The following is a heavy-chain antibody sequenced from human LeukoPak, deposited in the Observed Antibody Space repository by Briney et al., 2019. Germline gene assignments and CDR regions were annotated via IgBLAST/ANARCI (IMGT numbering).Heavy chain of an antibody. CDR2: ISGTGGST. Sequence: GGSLILSCAASGFIFSSSAMTWVRQAPGKGLEWVSAISGTGGSTVYAVSVKGRLTISRDNSKNTLYLQMSSLRDEDTAIYYCTKGGSYAPFDYWGQGTLVTVSS. CDR1: GFIFSSSA. CDR3: TKGGSYAPFDY. J-gene: IGHJ4*02. D-gene: IGHD1-26*01. V-gene: IGHV3-23*01.